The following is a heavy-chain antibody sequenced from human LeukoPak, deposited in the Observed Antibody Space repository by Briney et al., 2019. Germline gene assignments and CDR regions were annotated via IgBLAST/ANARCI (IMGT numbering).Heavy chain of an antibody. J-gene: IGHJ4*02. CDR3: ARAVKRWSDFDY. V-gene: IGHV1-18*01. CDR1: GYTFTSYG. CDR2: ISAYNGNT. D-gene: IGHD4-4*01. Sequence: ASVKVSCKASGYTFTSYGIIWVRQAPGQGLEWMGWISAYNGNTNYAQKLQGRVTMTTDTSTSTAYMELRSLRSDDTAVYYCARAVKRWSDFDYWGQGTLVTVSS.